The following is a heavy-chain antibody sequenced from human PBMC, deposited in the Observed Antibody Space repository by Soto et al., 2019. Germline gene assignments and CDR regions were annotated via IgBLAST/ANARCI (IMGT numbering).Heavy chain of an antibody. J-gene: IGHJ4*02. V-gene: IGHV4-4*02. CDR2: IYHSGST. D-gene: IGHD4-17*01. Sequence: QVQLQESGPGLVKPSGTLSLTCAVSGGSISSSNWWSWVRQPPGKGLEWIGEIYHSGSTNYNPSLKSRVTISVDKSKNQFSLKLSSVTAADTAVYYCASKHIGDYGDYRLDYWCQGTLVTVSS. CDR1: GGSISSSNW. CDR3: ASKHIGDYGDYRLDY.